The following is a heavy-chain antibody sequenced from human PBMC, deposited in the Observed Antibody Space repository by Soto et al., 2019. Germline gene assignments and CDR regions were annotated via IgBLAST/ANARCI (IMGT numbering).Heavy chain of an antibody. Sequence: ASVKVTCKASGYTFNSYAMHWVRQATRQRLKWKGWINAGNSDTKYSQKFQGIVTITSDTTARTAYKKLRTVRSEDTAVYYCAVDCCMVVVAPGYWGHGTLVTVSS. V-gene: IGHV1-3*01. CDR1: GYTFNSYA. D-gene: IGHD3-22*01. J-gene: IGHJ4*01. CDR2: INAGNSDT. CDR3: AVDCCMVVVAPGY.